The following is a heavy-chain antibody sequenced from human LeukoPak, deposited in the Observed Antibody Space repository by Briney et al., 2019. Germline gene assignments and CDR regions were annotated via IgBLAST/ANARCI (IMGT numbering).Heavy chain of an antibody. CDR3: ARGWWDIVVVVAATDALDI. CDR1: GFTVSSNY. D-gene: IGHD2-15*01. Sequence: GGSLRLSCAASGFTVSSNYMSWVRQAPGKGLEWVSVIYSGGSTYYADSVKGRFTISRDNSKNTLYLQMNSLRAEDTAVYYCARGWWDIVVVVAATDALDIWGQGTMVTVSS. CDR2: IYSGGST. V-gene: IGHV3-66*01. J-gene: IGHJ3*02.